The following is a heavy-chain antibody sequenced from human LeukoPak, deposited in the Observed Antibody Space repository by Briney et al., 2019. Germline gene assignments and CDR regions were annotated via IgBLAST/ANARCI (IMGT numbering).Heavy chain of an antibody. V-gene: IGHV1-69*05. D-gene: IGHD5-12*01. CDR2: IIPIFGTA. CDR1: GYTFTSYA. CDR3: ASGAPSGYEWRYYYYYMDV. Sequence: SVKVSCKASGYTFTSYAISWVRQAPGQGLEWMGGIIPIFGTANYAQKFQGRVTITTDESTSTAYMELSSLRSEDTAVYYCASGAPSGYEWRYYYYYMDVWGKGTTVTVSS. J-gene: IGHJ6*03.